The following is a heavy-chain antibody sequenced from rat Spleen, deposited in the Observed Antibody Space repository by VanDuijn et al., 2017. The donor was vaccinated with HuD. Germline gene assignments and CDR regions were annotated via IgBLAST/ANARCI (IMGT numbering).Heavy chain of an antibody. CDR2: IWGNGST. V-gene: IGHV2-13*01. CDR1: GFSLSSYG. D-gene: IGHD1-12*02. J-gene: IGHJ4*01. Sequence: QVQLKESGPGLVQPSQTLSLTCTVSGFSLSSYGVIWVRQPPGKGLEWMGGIWGNGSTDYDSALNSRLSISRDTSKSQVFLKMNSLQTEDTATYYCARDVANYYGGTYGVMAAWGQGASVTVSS. CDR3: ARDVANYYGGTYGVMAA.